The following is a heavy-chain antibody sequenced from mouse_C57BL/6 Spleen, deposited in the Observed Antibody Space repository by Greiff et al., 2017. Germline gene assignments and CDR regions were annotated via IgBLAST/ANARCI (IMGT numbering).Heavy chain of an antibody. Sequence: EVHLVESGGGLVKPGGSLKLSCAASGFTFSDYGMHWVRQAPEKGLEWVAYISSGSSTIYYADTVKGRFTISRDNAKNTLFLQMTSLRSEDTAMYYCARQSSYTHWYFDVWGTGTTVTVSS. V-gene: IGHV5-17*01. CDR2: ISSGSSTI. CDR3: ARQSSYTHWYFDV. CDR1: GFTFSDYG. D-gene: IGHD1-1*01. J-gene: IGHJ1*03.